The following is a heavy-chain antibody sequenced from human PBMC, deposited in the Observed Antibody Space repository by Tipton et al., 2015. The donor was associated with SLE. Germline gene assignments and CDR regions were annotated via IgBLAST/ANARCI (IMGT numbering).Heavy chain of an antibody. D-gene: IGHD6-13*01. Sequence: TLSLTCTVSGGSISSYYWSWIRQLPGKGLEWIGYIYYSGSTNYNPSLKSRVTISVDTSKNQFSLKLSSVTAADTAVYYCARIYAAGDYYYGMDVWGQGTTVTVSS. CDR3: ARIYAAGDYYYGMDV. V-gene: IGHV4-59*01. CDR1: GGSISSYY. CDR2: IYYSGST. J-gene: IGHJ6*02.